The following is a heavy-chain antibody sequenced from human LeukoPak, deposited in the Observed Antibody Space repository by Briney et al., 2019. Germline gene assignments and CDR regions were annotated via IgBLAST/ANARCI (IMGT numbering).Heavy chain of an antibody. V-gene: IGHV4-38-2*01. CDR1: GYSISSGYY. Sequence: SETLFLTCAVSGYSISSGYYWGWIRQPPGKGLEWIGSIYHSGSTYYNPSLKSRVTISVDTSKNQFSLKLSSVTAADTAVYYCARVPINYDFWSGFENWFDPWGQGTLVTVSS. D-gene: IGHD3-3*01. CDR3: ARVPINYDFWSGFENWFDP. J-gene: IGHJ5*02. CDR2: IYHSGST.